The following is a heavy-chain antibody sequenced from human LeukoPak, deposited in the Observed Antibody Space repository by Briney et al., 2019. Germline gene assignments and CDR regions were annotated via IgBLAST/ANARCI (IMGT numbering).Heavy chain of an antibody. CDR2: FYTGGTR. CDR3: ARDLVVTTSGHAFDL. V-gene: IGHV3-53*01. Sequence: PGGSLRLSCAASGFTVSYNYMSWVRQAPGKGLEWVAVFYTGGTRQYADSVKGRFTISRDNSKNTLYLQMDNLRADDTAVYYCARDLVVTTSGHAFDLWGQGTMVTVSS. CDR1: GFTVSYNY. J-gene: IGHJ3*01. D-gene: IGHD2-21*02.